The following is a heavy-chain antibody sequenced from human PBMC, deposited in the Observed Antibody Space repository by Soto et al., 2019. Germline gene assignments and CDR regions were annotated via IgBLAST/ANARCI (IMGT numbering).Heavy chain of an antibody. Sequence: PSETLSLTCTVSGGSISSYYWSWLRQPPGKGLEWIGYIYYSGSTNYNPSLKSRVTISVDTSKNQFSLKLSSVTAADTDVYYCARVWGGAFDIWGQGTMVTVS. J-gene: IGHJ3*02. V-gene: IGHV4-59*01. CDR3: ARVWGGAFDI. D-gene: IGHD3-10*01. CDR1: GGSISSYY. CDR2: IYYSGST.